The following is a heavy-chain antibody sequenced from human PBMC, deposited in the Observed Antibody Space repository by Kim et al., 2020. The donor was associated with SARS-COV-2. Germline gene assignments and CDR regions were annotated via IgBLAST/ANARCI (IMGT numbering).Heavy chain of an antibody. CDR1: GFTFSSYA. CDR3: AKVFPGRAWDSSDVYRRGAFDI. CDR2: ISGSGGST. D-gene: IGHD3-22*01. Sequence: GGSLRLSCAASGFTFSSYAMSWVRQAPGKGLEWVSAISGSGGSTYYADSVKGRFTISRDNSKNTLYLQMNSLRAEDTAVYYCAKVFPGRAWDSSDVYRRGAFDIWGQGTMVTVSS. V-gene: IGHV3-23*01. J-gene: IGHJ3*02.